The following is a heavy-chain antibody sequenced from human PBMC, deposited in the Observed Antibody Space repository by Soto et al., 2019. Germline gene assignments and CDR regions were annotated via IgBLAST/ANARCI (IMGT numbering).Heavy chain of an antibody. CDR2: ISPNGAAT. CDR3: VKLTDY. Sequence: SLRPSCSASGFTFSTYAVHWVRQAPAKGLEFGAGISPNGAATYYSDSVKGRSTVSRDNSKDTLYLQMSSLTPADTATSYCVKLTDYWGLGSLVAVSS. D-gene: IGHD3-9*01. CDR1: GFTFSTYA. J-gene: IGHJ4*02. V-gene: IGHV3-64D*06.